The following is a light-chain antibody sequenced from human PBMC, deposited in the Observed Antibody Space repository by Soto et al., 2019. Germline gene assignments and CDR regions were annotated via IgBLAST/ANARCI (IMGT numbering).Light chain of an antibody. J-gene: IGLJ1*01. CDR3: CSYAGSSPYV. Sequence: QSVLTQPPSASGSPGQSVTISCSGTKNDIGVYDFVSWYQHHPGKAPRLIIYEVVQRPSGVSNRFSGSKSGNTASLTISGLQAEDEADYYCCSYAGSSPYVFGTGTKVTVL. CDR1: KNDIGVYDF. CDR2: EVV. V-gene: IGLV2-23*02.